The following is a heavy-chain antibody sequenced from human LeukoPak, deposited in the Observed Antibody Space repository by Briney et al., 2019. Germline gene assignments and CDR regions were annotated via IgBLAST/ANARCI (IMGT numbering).Heavy chain of an antibody. D-gene: IGHD3-3*01. CDR2: IKQDGSEK. V-gene: IGHV3-7*03. CDR1: GFTFNSYW. Sequence: GGSLRLSCVASGFTFNSYWMTWVRQAPGKGLEWVANIKQDGSEKYYVDSMKGRFTISRDNAKNSLYLQMNSLRAEDTAVYYCARENTYYDFWSGYSDPNYYYYGMDVWGHGTTVTVSS. J-gene: IGHJ6*02. CDR3: ARENTYYDFWSGYSDPNYYYYGMDV.